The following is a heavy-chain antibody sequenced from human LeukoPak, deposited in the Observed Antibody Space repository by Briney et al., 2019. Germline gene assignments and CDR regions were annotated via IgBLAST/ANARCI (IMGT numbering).Heavy chain of an antibody. CDR2: IYYSGST. CDR1: GGSISRSSYY. V-gene: IGHV4-39*07. J-gene: IGHJ4*02. Sequence: SETLSLTCTVSGGSISRSSYYWGWIRQPPGKGLEWIGSIYYSGSTYYNPSLKSRVTISADTSKNHFSLKLNSVTTADTAVYYCTRGAGWLIDYWGQGILVTVSS. D-gene: IGHD3-16*01. CDR3: TRGAGWLIDY.